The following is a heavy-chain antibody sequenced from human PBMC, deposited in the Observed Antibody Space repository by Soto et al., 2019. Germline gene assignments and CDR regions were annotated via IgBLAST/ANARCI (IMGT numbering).Heavy chain of an antibody. D-gene: IGHD3-3*01. Sequence: QLGGPLRLSCAPSGFTFSSYGMHWVRKVPGKGLEWVGVISYDGSNKYYADSVNGRFSISRDNSKNTLYMQMNSLRAVDSGVYSCGEEVLMVSGYYDYWGQGTLVTVSS. CDR2: ISYDGSNK. J-gene: IGHJ4*02. CDR1: GFTFSSYG. V-gene: IGHV3-30*18. CDR3: GEEVLMVSGYYDY.